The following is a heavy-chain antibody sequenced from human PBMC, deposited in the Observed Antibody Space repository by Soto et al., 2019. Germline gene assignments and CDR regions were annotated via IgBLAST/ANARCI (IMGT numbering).Heavy chain of an antibody. CDR1: GFTFSSYW. V-gene: IGHV3-74*01. J-gene: IGHJ4*02. CDR2: INSDGSST. CDR3: AVMAGIQASGNPASDY. D-gene: IGHD2-8*01. Sequence: GESLKISCAASGFTFSSYWMHWVRQVPGKGLVWVSRINSDGSSTRYADSVQGRFTISRDNAKNTLYLQMNSLRAEDTAVYYCAVMAGIQASGNPASDYWGQGTLVTVSS.